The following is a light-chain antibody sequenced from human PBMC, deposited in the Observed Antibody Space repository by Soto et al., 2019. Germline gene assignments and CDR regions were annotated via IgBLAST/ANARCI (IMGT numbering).Light chain of an antibody. CDR2: GAS. Sequence: DIQMTQSPSSLSASVGDRVTITCRASQDIRDYLAWFQQKPGKAPKSLIYGASTLQSGVPSKFSGSGTGTEFTLTISSLQPEDFATYYCQQYNRYPRTFGQGTKLEIK. CDR1: QDIRDY. CDR3: QQYNRYPRT. V-gene: IGKV1-16*02. J-gene: IGKJ2*01.